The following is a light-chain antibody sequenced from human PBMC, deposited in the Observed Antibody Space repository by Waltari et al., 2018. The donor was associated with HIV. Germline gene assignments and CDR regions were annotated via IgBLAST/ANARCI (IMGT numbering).Light chain of an antibody. CDR1: RSNIGSNF. V-gene: IGLV1-47*01. Sequence: QSVLTQPPSASGTPGQRVTISCSGSRSNIGSNFVYWYQQLPGMAPKLLIYRNNQRPSGVPARFSGSKSGTSASRAISGLRSEDGADYYCAVWDDSLTGHVVFGGGTKLTVL. J-gene: IGLJ2*01. CDR2: RNN. CDR3: AVWDDSLTGHVV.